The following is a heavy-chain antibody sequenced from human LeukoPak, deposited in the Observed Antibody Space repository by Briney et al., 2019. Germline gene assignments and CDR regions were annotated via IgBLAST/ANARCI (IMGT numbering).Heavy chain of an antibody. D-gene: IGHD6-6*01. J-gene: IGHJ4*02. CDR2: ISSSGSTI. CDR3: AREYASSSGEFDY. Sequence: GGSLRLSCAASGFAFSDYYMSWIRQAPGKGLEWVSYISSSGSTIYYADSVKGRFTISRDNAKNSLYLQMNSLRVEDTAVYYCAREYASSSGEFDYWGQGTLVTVSS. V-gene: IGHV3-11*04. CDR1: GFAFSDYY.